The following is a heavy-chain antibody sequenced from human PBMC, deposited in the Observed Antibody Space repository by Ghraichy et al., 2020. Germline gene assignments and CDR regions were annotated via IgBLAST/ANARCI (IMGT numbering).Heavy chain of an antibody. CDR3: ARRSAYIVGGMDV. Sequence: SETLSLTCTVSGGSISSGGYYWSWIRQHPGKGLEWIGYIYYSGSTSYNPSLKSRVTISVDTSKNQFSLKLSSVTAADTAVYYCARRSAYIVGGMDVWGQGTTVTVSS. D-gene: IGHD2-21*01. J-gene: IGHJ6*02. CDR2: IYYSGST. V-gene: IGHV4-31*03. CDR1: GGSISSGGYY.